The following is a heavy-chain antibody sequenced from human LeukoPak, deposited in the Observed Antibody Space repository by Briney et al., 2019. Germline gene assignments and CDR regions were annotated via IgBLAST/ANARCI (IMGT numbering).Heavy chain of an antibody. D-gene: IGHD3-22*01. CDR1: GGSFSGYY. J-gene: IGHJ4*02. CDR3: ASIVVGDSWFDY. CDR2: IYYSGST. Sequence: SETLSLTCAVYGGSFSGYYWSWIRQPPGKGLEWIGSIYYSGSTYYNPSLKSRVTISVDTSKNQFSLKLSSVTAADTAVYYCASIVVGDSWFDYWGQGTLVTVSS. V-gene: IGHV4-34*01.